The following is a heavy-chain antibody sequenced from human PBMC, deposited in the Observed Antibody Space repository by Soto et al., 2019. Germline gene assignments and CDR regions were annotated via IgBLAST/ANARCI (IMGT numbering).Heavy chain of an antibody. CDR2: IYYSGST. CDR1: GGSISSHY. J-gene: IGHJ5*02. CDR3: AGSPLGYYDSSGYYRTFNLFDL. V-gene: IGHV4-59*11. Sequence: PSETLSLTCTISGGSISSHYCSWIRQPPRKGLEWIGYIYYSGSTNYNPSLKSRVTISVDTSKNQFSLKLSSVTAADTAVYYCAGSPLGYYDSSGYYRTFNLFDLWVKGTLVTVSS. D-gene: IGHD3-22*01.